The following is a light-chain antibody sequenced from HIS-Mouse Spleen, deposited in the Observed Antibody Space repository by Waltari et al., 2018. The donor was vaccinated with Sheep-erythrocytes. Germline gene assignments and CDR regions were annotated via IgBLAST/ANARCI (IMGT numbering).Light chain of an antibody. V-gene: IGKV3-11*01. CDR2: DAS. CDR3: QQRSNWPPLT. Sequence: EIVLTQSPATLSLSPGERATLPCRASQSVSSYLAWYPQKPGQAPRLLIYDASNRATGIPARFSGSGSGTDFTLTISSLEPEDFAVYYCQQRSNWPPLTFGGGTKVEIK. CDR1: QSVSSY. J-gene: IGKJ4*01.